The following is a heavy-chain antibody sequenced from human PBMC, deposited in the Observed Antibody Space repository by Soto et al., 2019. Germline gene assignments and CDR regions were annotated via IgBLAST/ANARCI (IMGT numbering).Heavy chain of an antibody. J-gene: IGHJ4*02. CDR1: GYTFTSYG. CDR3: AREAHCSGGSCNIKTQYFDY. CDR2: ISAYNGNT. Sequence: ASVKVSCKASGYTFTSYGISWVRQAPGQGLEWMGWISAYNGNTNYAQKLQGRVTMATDTSTSTAYMELRSLRSDDTAVYYCAREAHCSGGSCNIKTQYFDYWGQGTLVTVSS. D-gene: IGHD2-15*01. V-gene: IGHV1-18*01.